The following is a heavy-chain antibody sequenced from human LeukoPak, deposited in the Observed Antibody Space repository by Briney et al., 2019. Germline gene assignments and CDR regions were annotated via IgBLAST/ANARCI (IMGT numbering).Heavy chain of an antibody. CDR3: ARETIGCGGDCLDF. D-gene: IGHD2-21*01. J-gene: IGHJ4*02. CDR1: GFSFSSYE. CDR2: IDTSGSTT. V-gene: IGHV3-48*03. Sequence: GGSLRLSCAASGFSFSSYEWNWVRQAPGKGLEWISYIDTSGSTTFYADSVKGRFTTSRDNAKNSLFLQMSSLRAEDTARYYCARETIGCGGDCLDFWGQGTRVTVSS.